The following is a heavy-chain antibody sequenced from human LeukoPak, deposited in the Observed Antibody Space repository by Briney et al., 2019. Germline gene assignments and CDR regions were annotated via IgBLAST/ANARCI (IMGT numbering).Heavy chain of an antibody. Sequence: GGSLQISCQGSGSSFTSYWIGWVRPVPGKGLGWMGIIYPGDSDTRYSPSFQGQVTISADKSISTAYLQWSSLKASDTAMYYCARVDEVVINNFDYWGQGTLVTVSS. V-gene: IGHV5-51*01. CDR3: ARVDEVVINNFDY. CDR1: GSSFTSYW. J-gene: IGHJ4*02. D-gene: IGHD3-22*01. CDR2: IYPGDSDT.